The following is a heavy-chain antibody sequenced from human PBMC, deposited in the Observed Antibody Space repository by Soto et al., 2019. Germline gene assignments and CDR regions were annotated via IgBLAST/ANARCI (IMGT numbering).Heavy chain of an antibody. CDR2: IYYSGST. D-gene: IGHD6-19*01. J-gene: IGHJ4*02. Sequence: PSETLSLTCTVSGGSISSYYWSWIRQPPGKGLEWIGYIYYSGSTNYNPSLKSRVTISVDTSKNQFSLKLSSVTAADTAVYYCARVHSSGWYEGGEFDYWGQGTLVTVS. V-gene: IGHV4-59*01. CDR3: ARVHSSGWYEGGEFDY. CDR1: GGSISSYY.